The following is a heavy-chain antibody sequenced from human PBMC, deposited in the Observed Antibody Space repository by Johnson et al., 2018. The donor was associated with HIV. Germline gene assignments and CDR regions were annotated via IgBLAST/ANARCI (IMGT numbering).Heavy chain of an antibody. Sequence: VQLVESGGGLVQPGGSLRLSCAASGFTFSSYAMSWVRQAPGKGLEWVSAISSSGSTMHYADSVQGRFTISRDNAKTSLYLQMSSLGAEDTAVYYCTRDQYCGGDCYSFGAFDIWGQGTMVTVSS. CDR3: TRDQYCGGDCYSFGAFDI. CDR1: GFTFSSYA. D-gene: IGHD2-21*02. J-gene: IGHJ3*02. V-gene: IGHV3-48*03. CDR2: ISSSGSTM.